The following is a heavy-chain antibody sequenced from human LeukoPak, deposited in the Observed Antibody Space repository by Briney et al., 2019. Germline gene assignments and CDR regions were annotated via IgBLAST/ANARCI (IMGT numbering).Heavy chain of an antibody. D-gene: IGHD6-13*01. Sequence: GRSLRLSCAASGFTFSRYGMSWVRQAPGKGLEWVSGINWNGGSTGYADSVKGRFTISRDNAKNSLYLQMNSLRAEDTALYYCARAHTYGSSWYLDYWGQGTLVTVSS. CDR2: INWNGGST. V-gene: IGHV3-20*04. J-gene: IGHJ4*02. CDR3: ARAHTYGSSWYLDY. CDR1: GFTFSRYG.